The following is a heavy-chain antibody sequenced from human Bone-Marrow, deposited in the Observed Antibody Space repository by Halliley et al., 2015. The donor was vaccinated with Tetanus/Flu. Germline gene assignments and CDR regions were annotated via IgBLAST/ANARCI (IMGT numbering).Heavy chain of an antibody. V-gene: IGHV3-23*01. CDR3: AKRDTSVTTSGAGS. CDR2: ISGNGGTS. D-gene: IGHD4-17*01. CDR1: GFTFAGYA. J-gene: IGHJ5*02. Sequence: SLRLSCAASGFTFAGYAMSWVRQTPGKGLEWVSSISGNGGTSYYADSVKGRFTISRDNSKNTLYLQMDSLRAEDTALYYCAKRDTSVTTSGAGSWGQGTLVTVSS.